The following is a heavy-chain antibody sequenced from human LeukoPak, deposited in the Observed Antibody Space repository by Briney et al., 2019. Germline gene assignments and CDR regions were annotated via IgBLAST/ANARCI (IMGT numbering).Heavy chain of an antibody. CDR2: ISGSGGST. Sequence: PGGSLRLSCAASGFTFSNYGMSWVRRAPGKGLEWVSGISGSGGSTYYADSVRGRFTISRDNSKNTLYLQLNSLRAEDTAVYYCAKTPRSGSRLEFFDYWGQGTLVTVSS. D-gene: IGHD3-10*01. CDR3: AKTPRSGSRLEFFDY. V-gene: IGHV3-23*01. CDR1: GFTFSNYG. J-gene: IGHJ4*02.